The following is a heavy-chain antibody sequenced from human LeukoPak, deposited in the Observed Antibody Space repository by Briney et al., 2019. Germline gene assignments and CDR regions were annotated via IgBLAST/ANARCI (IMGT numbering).Heavy chain of an antibody. CDR3: GRDRSGGYSVDY. V-gene: IGHV4-38-2*02. CDR1: GYSISSGYY. CDR2: MYHSGST. Sequence: PSETLSLTCAVSGYSISSGYYWGWIRQPPGKGLEWIASMYHSGSTYYNASLQSRVTLSADTSKNQFSLKMSSVTAADTAVYYCGRDRSGGYSVDYWGQGTLVTVS. J-gene: IGHJ4*02. D-gene: IGHD1-26*01.